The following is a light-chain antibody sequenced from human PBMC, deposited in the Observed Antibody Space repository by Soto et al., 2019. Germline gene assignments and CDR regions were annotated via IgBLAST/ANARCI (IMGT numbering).Light chain of an antibody. CDR2: EVN. V-gene: IGLV2-14*01. J-gene: IGLJ3*02. CDR3: ASYTISSPRV. Sequence: QSALTQPASVSGSPGQSITISCTGSNSDVGAYNYVSWYQQHPGKAPKLIIYEVNNRPSGVSYRFSGSKSGNTASLTISGLQADVEADYYCASYTISSPRVFGGGTQLTV. CDR1: NSDVGAYNY.